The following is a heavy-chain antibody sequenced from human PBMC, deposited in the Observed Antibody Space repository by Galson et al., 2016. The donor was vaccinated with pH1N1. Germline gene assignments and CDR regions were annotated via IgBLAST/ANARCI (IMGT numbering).Heavy chain of an antibody. V-gene: IGHV5-51*01. Sequence: QSGAEVKKPGESLKISCKGSGYSFSKSWIAWVRQMPGKGLEWMAIIYPSDSDIRYSPSFQGQVTISADKSIATAYLQWSGLRASDTAMYYCAHLCYCGGDCHSLGPWGYFDYWGQGTLVSVSS. J-gene: IGHJ4*02. D-gene: IGHD2-21*02. CDR3: AHLCYCGGDCHSLGPWGYFDY. CDR2: IYPSDSDI. CDR1: GYSFSKSW.